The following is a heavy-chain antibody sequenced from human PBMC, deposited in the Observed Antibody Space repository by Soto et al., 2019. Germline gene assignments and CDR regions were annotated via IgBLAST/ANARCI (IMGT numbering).Heavy chain of an antibody. D-gene: IGHD6-13*01. CDR2: IIPIFGTA. J-gene: IGHJ6*02. CDR1: GGNFSSYA. Sequence: QVQLVQYGAEVKKPGSSVKVSCKASGGNFSSYASSWVRPAPGAGLEWMGGIIPIFGTANYAQKFQGRVTITADESTSTAYMELSSLRSEETAVYYCAVSLLPIADSDYYGIELWGQGTAVPGSS. V-gene: IGHV1-69*01. CDR3: AVSLLPIADSDYYGIEL.